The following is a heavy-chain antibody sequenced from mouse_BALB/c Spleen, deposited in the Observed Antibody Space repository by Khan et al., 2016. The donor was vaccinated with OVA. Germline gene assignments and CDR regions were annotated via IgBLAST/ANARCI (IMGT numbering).Heavy chain of an antibody. D-gene: IGHD1-1*01. CDR1: GFTFSSYA. J-gene: IGHJ1*01. V-gene: IGHV5-9-1*01. CDR3: ARPPSTTVVATSYWFFDV. CDR2: ISSGDTYT. Sequence: DVMLVGSGGGLVKPGGSLKLSCAASGFTFSSYAMSWVRQTPEKRLEWVATISSGDTYTYYPDSVKGRFTISRDNAKNTLYLQMSSLRSEDTAMYYCARPPSTTVVATSYWFFDVWGAGTTVTVST.